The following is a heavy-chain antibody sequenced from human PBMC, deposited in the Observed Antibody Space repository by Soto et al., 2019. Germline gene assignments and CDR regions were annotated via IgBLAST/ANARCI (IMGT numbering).Heavy chain of an antibody. CDR2: IYYSGST. J-gene: IGHJ6*02. CDR1: QGSRDSGANS. Sequence: LARAVHQGSRDSGANSYGGIRLQKRKGLEWIGYIYYSGSTYYDPSLKSRVTISVDTSKNQFSLNLSSVTAADTAVYYCASAIANAPIYSYGLDVWRQGSALPVS. D-gene: IGHD2-21*01. V-gene: IGHV4-31*11. CDR3: ASAIANAPIYSYGLDV.